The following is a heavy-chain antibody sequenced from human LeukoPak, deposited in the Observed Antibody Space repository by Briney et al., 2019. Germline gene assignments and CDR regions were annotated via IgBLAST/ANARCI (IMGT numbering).Heavy chain of an antibody. CDR2: IYYSGST. J-gene: IGHJ3*02. CDR1: GGSISSGGYY. Sequence: SQTLSLTCTVSGGSISSGGYYWSWIRQHPGTGLEWIGYIYYSGSTYYNPSLKSRVTISVDTSKNQFSLKLSSVTAADTAVYYCASIRITMVRGVIMRPDAFDIWGQGTMVTVSS. CDR3: ASIRITMVRGVIMRPDAFDI. D-gene: IGHD3-10*01. V-gene: IGHV4-31*03.